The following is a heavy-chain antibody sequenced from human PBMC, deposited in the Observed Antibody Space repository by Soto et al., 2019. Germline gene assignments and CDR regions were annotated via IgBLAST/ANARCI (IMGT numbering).Heavy chain of an antibody. D-gene: IGHD5-12*01. J-gene: IGHJ5*02. CDR3: AVGSVDIVPTGMKPFDP. CDR2: IIPIFGTA. CDR1: GGTFSNYA. V-gene: IGHV1-69*12. Sequence: QVQLVQSGAEVKKPGSSVKVSCKASGGTFSNYAISWVRQAPGHGLEWMGGIIPIFGTANYAQKFQGRVTITADESTSTDYMELSSLRSEETAIYYCAVGSVDIVPTGMKPFDPWGQGTLVNASS.